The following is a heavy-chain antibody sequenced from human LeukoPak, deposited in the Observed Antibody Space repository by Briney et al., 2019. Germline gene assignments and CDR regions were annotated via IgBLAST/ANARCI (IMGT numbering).Heavy chain of an antibody. CDR3: ATSRGYSYGYRFGEFDY. D-gene: IGHD5-18*01. J-gene: IGHJ4*02. Sequence: GGSLRLSCAASGFTFSSYWMSWVRQAPGKGLEWVANIKQDGSEKYYVDSVKGRFTISRDNAKNSLYLQMNSLRAEDTAVYYCATSRGYSYGYRFGEFDYWGQGTLVTVSS. V-gene: IGHV3-7*01. CDR2: IKQDGSEK. CDR1: GFTFSSYW.